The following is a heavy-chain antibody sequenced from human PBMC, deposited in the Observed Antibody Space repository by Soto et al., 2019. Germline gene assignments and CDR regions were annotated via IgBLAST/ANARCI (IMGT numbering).Heavy chain of an antibody. CDR1: GFTFSNYY. CDR3: AGSVAGYFEY. J-gene: IGHJ4*02. Sequence: GGSLSLSCAASGFTFSNYYMHWVRQAPGKGLVWVSRISGDESSTNYADSVKGRFTISRDNAKNSLFLQMNSLRAEDTAVYYCAGSVAGYFEYWGQGILVTVSS. CDR2: ISGDESST. D-gene: IGHD6-19*01. V-gene: IGHV3-74*01.